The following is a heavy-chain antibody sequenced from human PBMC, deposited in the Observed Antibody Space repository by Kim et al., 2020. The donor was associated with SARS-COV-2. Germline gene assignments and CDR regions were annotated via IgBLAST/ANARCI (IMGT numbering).Heavy chain of an antibody. Sequence: GGSLRLSCAASGFTVSSNYMSWVRQAPGKGLEWLSVIYSDGSNLYDDSVRSRFIISTDNTTNTMQFQKNNIRADDTTVYYCAREGQDVCGQGTSVTV. CDR2: IYSDGSN. J-gene: IGHJ6*02. CDR1: GFTVSSNY. CDR3: AREGQDV. V-gene: IGHV3-53*01.